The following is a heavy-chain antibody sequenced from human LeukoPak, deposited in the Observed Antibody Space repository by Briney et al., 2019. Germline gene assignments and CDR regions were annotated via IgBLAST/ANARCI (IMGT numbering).Heavy chain of an antibody. CDR1: GYTFTSYG. CDR2: ISAYNSNT. D-gene: IGHD3-10*01. Sequence: RASVKVSCKASGYTFTSYGISWVRQAPGQGLEWMGWISAYNSNTNYEQKVQGRVTMTTDTSTSTAYMELRSLRSDDTAMYYCAREYYYGSGSYGMDVWGKGTTVTVSS. CDR3: AREYYYGSGSYGMDV. J-gene: IGHJ6*04. V-gene: IGHV1-18*04.